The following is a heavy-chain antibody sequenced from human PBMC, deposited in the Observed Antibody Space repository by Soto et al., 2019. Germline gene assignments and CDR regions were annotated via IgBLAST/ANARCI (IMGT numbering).Heavy chain of an antibody. CDR1: GYTFTSYD. Sequence: QVQLVQSGAEVKKPGASVKVSCKASGYTFTSYDINWVRQATGQGLEWMGWMNPNSGNTGYAQKFQGRVTMTRNTAISTAYMEVSRLRSEDTAVYYCARARSAAGTGWFDPWGQGTLVTVSS. CDR3: ARARSAAGTGWFDP. J-gene: IGHJ5*02. D-gene: IGHD6-13*01. V-gene: IGHV1-8*01. CDR2: MNPNSGNT.